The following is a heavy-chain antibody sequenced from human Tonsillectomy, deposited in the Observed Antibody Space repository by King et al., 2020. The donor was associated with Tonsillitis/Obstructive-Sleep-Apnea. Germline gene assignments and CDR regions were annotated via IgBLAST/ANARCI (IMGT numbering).Heavy chain of an antibody. Sequence: QLQESGPGLVKPSGTLSLTCAVSGGSISSNNWWSWVRQPPGRGLEWIGEIYHSGSTNYNPSLKSRVTISVDKSKNQFSLNLSSVTAADTAVYFCARVEDCSGGSCYFAYWGQGTLVTVSS. D-gene: IGHD2-15*01. V-gene: IGHV4-4*02. CDR2: IYHSGST. CDR3: ARVEDCSGGSCYFAY. CDR1: GGSISSNNW. J-gene: IGHJ4*02.